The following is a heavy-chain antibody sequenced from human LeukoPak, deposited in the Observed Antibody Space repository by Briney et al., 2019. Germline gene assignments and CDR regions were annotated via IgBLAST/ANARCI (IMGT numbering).Heavy chain of an antibody. Sequence: SETLSLTCAVYGGSFSGYYWSWIRQPPGKGLEWIGRISTSGSSKYNPSLESRVTMSVDTSKNQFSLKVTSVTAADTAMYYCARDRVSWHYFDYWGQGTLLTVSS. D-gene: IGHD3-16*02. V-gene: IGHV4-59*10. J-gene: IGHJ4*02. CDR3: ARDRVSWHYFDY. CDR1: GGSFSGYY. CDR2: ISTSGSS.